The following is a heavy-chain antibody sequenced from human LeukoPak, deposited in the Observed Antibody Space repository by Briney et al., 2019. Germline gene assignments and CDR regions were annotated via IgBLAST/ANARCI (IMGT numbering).Heavy chain of an antibody. V-gene: IGHV3-7*01. Sequence: GGSLRLSCAASGFTFSSYWMSWVRQAPGKGLEWVANINKDGGEKYYVDSVKGRFTISRDNSKNTLYLQMNSLRAEDTAVYYCANEMVDSRDYWGQGTLVTVSS. CDR3: ANEMVDSRDY. CDR2: INKDGGEK. J-gene: IGHJ4*02. CDR1: GFTFSSYW. D-gene: IGHD3-22*01.